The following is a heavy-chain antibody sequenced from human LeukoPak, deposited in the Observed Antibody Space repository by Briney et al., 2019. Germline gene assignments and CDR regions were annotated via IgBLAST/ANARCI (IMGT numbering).Heavy chain of an antibody. CDR2: INPNSGGT. CDR1: GYTFTGYY. J-gene: IGHJ4*02. D-gene: IGHD6-19*01. V-gene: IGHV1-2*02. CDR3: ARAREWLATYYFDY. Sequence: GASVKASCKASGYTFTGYYMHWVRQAPGQGLEWMGWINPNSGGTNYAQKFQGRVTMTRDTSISTAYMELSRLRSDDTAVYYCARAREWLATYYFDYWGQGTLVTVSS.